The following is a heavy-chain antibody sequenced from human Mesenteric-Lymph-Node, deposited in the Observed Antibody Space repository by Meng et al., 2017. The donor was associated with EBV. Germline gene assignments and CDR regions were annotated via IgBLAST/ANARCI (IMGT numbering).Heavy chain of an antibody. CDR1: GVSFVDYY. D-gene: IGHD5-24*01. J-gene: IGHJ4*02. CDR2: IKHSRIT. CDR3: AREHMATRPGDY. V-gene: IGHV4-34*01. Sequence: GLCQPPETLSLTCAVSGVSFVDYYWSWIRQTPEKVLEWIGDIKHSRITNYNPSPMSRVTFSGLKSQYQFSLTLPHAPAADTGVYYCAREHMATRPGDYWGQGTLVTVSS.